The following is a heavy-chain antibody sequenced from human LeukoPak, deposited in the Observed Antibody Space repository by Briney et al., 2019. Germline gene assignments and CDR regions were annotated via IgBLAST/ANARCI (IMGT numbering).Heavy chain of an antibody. Sequence: ASVKVSCKASGYTFTGYYMHWVRQAPGQGLGWMGWINPNSGGTNYAQKFQGRVTMTRDTSISTAYMELSRLRSDDTAVYYCARLSSGSYCYYYGMDVWGQGTTVTVSS. V-gene: IGHV1-2*02. CDR1: GYTFTGYY. D-gene: IGHD1-26*01. CDR3: ARLSSGSYCYYYGMDV. J-gene: IGHJ6*02. CDR2: INPNSGGT.